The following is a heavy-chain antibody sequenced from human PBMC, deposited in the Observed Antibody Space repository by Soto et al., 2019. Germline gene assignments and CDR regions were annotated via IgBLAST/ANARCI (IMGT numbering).Heavy chain of an antibody. CDR3: VKDGGYCSSSTCYSPRNHYLDS. CDR1: GFTFSDYW. CDR2: IKFDGSEK. J-gene: IGHJ4*02. V-gene: IGHV3-7*03. D-gene: IGHD2-2*01. Sequence: EVQLVESGGGMVQPGGSLRVSCEASGFTFSDYWMSWVRQAPGKGPEWVANIKFDGSEKQYVDSVRGRFTISRDNSRNSLFLQMNSLRAGDTAVYYCVKDGGYCSSSTCYSPRNHYLDSWGQGTLVTVSS.